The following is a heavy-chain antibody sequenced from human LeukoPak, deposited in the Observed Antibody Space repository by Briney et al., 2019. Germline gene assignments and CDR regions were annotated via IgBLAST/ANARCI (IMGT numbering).Heavy chain of an antibody. D-gene: IGHD1-14*01. J-gene: IGHJ3*02. CDR1: GGSFSGYY. CDR3: ARSLNHAFDI. Sequence: SETLSLTCAVYGGSFSGYYWSWIRQPPGKGLEWIGEINHSGSTNYNPSLKGRVTISVDTSKNQFSLKLSSVTAADTAVYYCARSLNHAFDIWGQGTMVTVSS. CDR2: INHSGST. V-gene: IGHV4-34*01.